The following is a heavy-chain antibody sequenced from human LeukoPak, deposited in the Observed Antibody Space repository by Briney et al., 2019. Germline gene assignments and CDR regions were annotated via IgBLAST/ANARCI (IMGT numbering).Heavy chain of an antibody. CDR3: IRDFRSADL. CDR1: GFTFSNYW. CDR2: IYVDGRTT. J-gene: IGHJ5*02. Sequence: PGGSLRLSCVASGFTFSNYWMHWVRQPPGKGLVWVSRIYVDGRTTNYADSVKGRFTISRDNAKNTVYLEMNSLSVEDTATYYCIRDFRSADLRGQGTLVTVTS. V-gene: IGHV3-74*01.